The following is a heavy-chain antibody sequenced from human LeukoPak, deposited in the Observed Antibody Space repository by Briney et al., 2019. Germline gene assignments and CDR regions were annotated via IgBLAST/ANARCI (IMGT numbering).Heavy chain of an antibody. CDR3: AGNYGDLDAFDI. D-gene: IGHD4-17*01. Sequence: GGSLRLSCAASGFIFSTYWMSWVRQAPGKGLEWVANIKQDGSEKYYVESVRGRFTISRDSAKNSLYLQMNSLRVEDTAVYYCAGNYGDLDAFDIWGQGTMATVSS. J-gene: IGHJ3*02. V-gene: IGHV3-7*02. CDR1: GFIFSTYW. CDR2: IKQDGSEK.